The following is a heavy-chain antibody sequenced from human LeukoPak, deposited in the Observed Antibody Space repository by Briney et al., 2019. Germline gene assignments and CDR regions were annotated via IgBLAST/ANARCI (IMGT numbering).Heavy chain of an antibody. Sequence: SETLSLTCTVSGXSISSTSYHWAWIRQPPGKGLEFIATVYYTGSAYYIPSLKSRVTISVDTSKSQFSLKLSSVTTADTALYYCARYASGSYYWFDPWGQGTLVTVSS. D-gene: IGHD3-10*01. CDR3: ARYASGSYYWFDP. V-gene: IGHV4-39*01. J-gene: IGHJ5*02. CDR1: GXSISSTSYH. CDR2: VYYTGSA.